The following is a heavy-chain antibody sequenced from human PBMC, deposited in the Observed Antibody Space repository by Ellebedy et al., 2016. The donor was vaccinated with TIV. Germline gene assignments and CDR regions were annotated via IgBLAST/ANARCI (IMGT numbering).Heavy chain of an antibody. V-gene: IGHV1-69*13. D-gene: IGHD3-22*01. CDR1: GGTFSSYA. J-gene: IGHJ4*02. Sequence: ASVKVSCKASGGTFSSYAISWVRQAPGQGLEWMGGIIPIFGTANYAQKFQGRVTITADESTSTAYMELSSLRSEDTAVYYCARVADLDTYDSSGYYYDYWGQGTLVTVSS. CDR2: IIPIFGTA. CDR3: ARVADLDTYDSSGYYYDY.